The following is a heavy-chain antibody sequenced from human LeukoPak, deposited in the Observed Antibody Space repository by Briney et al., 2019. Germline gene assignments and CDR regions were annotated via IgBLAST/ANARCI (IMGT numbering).Heavy chain of an antibody. V-gene: IGHV4-31*03. CDR1: GGSISSGGYY. J-gene: IGHJ4*02. Sequence: PSQTLSLTCTVSGGSISSGGYYWSWIRQHPGKGLEWIGYIYYSGSTYYNPSLKSRVIISVDTSKNQLSLKLSSVTAADTAVYYCAGTDYYDSSGYYLGYWGQGTLVTVSS. CDR3: AGTDYYDSSGYYLGY. D-gene: IGHD3-22*01. CDR2: IYYSGST.